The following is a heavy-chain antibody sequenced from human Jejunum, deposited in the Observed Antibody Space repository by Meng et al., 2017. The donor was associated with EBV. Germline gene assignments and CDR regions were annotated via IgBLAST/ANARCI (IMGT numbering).Heavy chain of an antibody. J-gene: IGHJ4*02. CDR1: GTSISSSGYW. D-gene: IGHD2-15*01. Sequence: QLQLLESGPGLVKPSEXLSLTCTVSGTSISSSGYWWGWIRQPPGMGLQSIGNIHYGESAYYDPSLKNRVTISLDTSKNQFSLKLTSVTAADTAIYYCARDHCSGSSGDTCYHQDWDQGTLVTVSS. V-gene: IGHV4-39*07. CDR3: ARDHCSGSSGDTCYHQD. CDR2: IHYGESA.